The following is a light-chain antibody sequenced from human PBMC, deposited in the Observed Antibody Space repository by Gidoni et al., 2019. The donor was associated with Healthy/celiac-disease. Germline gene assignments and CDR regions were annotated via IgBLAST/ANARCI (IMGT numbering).Light chain of an antibody. J-gene: IGLJ2*01. CDR1: SLRSYY. V-gene: IGLV3-19*01. Sequence: SSELTQDPAVSVALAQTVRITCQGDSLRSYYASWYQQKPGQAPVLVIYGKNNRPSGIPDRFSDSSSGNTASWTIAGAQAEDEADYYCSSRDSSGNHRVFGGGTKLTVL. CDR2: GKN. CDR3: SSRDSSGNHRV.